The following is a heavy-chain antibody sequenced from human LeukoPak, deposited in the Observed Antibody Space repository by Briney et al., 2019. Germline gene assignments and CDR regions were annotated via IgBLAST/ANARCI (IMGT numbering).Heavy chain of an antibody. CDR3: ARKIREQWLLFDY. CDR1: GYTFTGYY. V-gene: IGHV1-2*06. CDR2: INPNSGGT. Sequence: ASVKVSCKASGYTFTGYYMHWVRQAPRQGLEWMGRINPNSGGTNYAQQFQGRVTMTRDTSISTAYTELSRLRPDDTAVYYWARKIREQWLLFDYCGQGTLVTVSS. D-gene: IGHD6-19*01. J-gene: IGHJ4*02.